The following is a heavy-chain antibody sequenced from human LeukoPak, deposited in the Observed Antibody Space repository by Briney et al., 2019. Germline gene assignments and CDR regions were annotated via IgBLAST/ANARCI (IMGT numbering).Heavy chain of an antibody. Sequence: GGSLRLSCAASGLTVSSSYMSWVRQAPGKGLEWVSIIYNDGSTYYADSMKGRFTISRDNSMNTLYLQVNSLRAEDTAMYYCARNILFAFDIWGQGTMVTVSS. CDR3: ARNILFAFDI. J-gene: IGHJ3*02. V-gene: IGHV3-53*01. CDR1: GLTVSSSY. CDR2: IYNDGST.